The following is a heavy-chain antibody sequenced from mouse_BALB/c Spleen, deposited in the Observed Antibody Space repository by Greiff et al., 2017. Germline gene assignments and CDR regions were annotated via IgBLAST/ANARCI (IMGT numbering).Heavy chain of an antibody. V-gene: IGHV1S132*01. Sequence: QVQLQQSGAELVKPGASVKLSCKTSGYTFTSYWIQWVKQRPGQGLGWIGEIFPGNGTTYYNEKFKGKATLTIDTSSSTAYMQLSSLTSEDSAFYFCARSSSLGHDLAYWGQGTLVTVSA. CDR2: IFPGNGTT. D-gene: IGHD4-1*01. CDR1: GYTFTSYW. CDR3: ARSSSLGHDLAY. J-gene: IGHJ3*01.